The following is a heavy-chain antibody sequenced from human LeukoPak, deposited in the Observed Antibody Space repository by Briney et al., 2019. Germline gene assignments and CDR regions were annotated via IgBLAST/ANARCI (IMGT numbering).Heavy chain of an antibody. CDR2: ITSDGGRT. CDR1: GFTFTDYW. CDR3: ARDNWGPDH. J-gene: IGHJ4*02. Sequence: GGSLRLSCAASGFTFTDYWIHWIRQAPGTGLMWVSHITSDGGRTDYADSVRGRFTMTRDHAKNTVYLQMNSLRVDDTAVYYCARDNWGPDHWGQGTLVTVSS. D-gene: IGHD7-27*01. V-gene: IGHV3-74*01.